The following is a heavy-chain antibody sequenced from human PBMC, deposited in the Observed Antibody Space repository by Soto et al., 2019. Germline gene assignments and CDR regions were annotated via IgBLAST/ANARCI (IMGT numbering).Heavy chain of an antibody. Sequence: EVQLVESGGGLIQPGGSLRLSCAVSGFTVSNNYMSWVRQAPGKGLEGVSVIYSGGYTAYGDSVKGRFTISRDNSKKPLYLQKKSRGAEGTAWFSWAAQRGGGGYWGQGTLVTVSS. CDR3: AAQRGGGGY. D-gene: IGHD6-25*01. V-gene: IGHV3-53*01. J-gene: IGHJ4*02. CDR1: GFTVSNNY. CDR2: IYSGGYT.